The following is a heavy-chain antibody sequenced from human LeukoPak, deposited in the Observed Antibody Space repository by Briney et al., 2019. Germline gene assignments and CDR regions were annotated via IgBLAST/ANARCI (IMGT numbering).Heavy chain of an antibody. D-gene: IGHD6-13*01. CDR1: GYSISSGYY. Sequence: PSETLSLTCTVSGYSISSGYYWGWIRQPPGKGLEWIGSIYHSGSTYYNPSLKSRVTISVDTSKNQFSLKVRSVTAAETAVYYCARADIAAAGTSYFQHWGQGTLVTVSS. J-gene: IGHJ1*01. CDR2: IYHSGST. CDR3: ARADIAAAGTSYFQH. V-gene: IGHV4-38-2*02.